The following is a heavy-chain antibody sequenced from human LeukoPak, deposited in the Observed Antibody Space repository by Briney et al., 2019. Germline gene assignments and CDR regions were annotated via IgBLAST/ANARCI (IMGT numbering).Heavy chain of an antibody. V-gene: IGHV3-48*03. CDR2: ISSSGTTI. D-gene: IGHD1-1*01. CDR1: GFTFSSYE. Sequence: GGSRRLSCAASGFTFSSYEMNWVRQAPGKGLEWVSYISSSGTTIYHADSVKGRSTISRDNAKNSLYLQMNSLRAEDAGLYYCAGGPTTGNLDYWGQGSLVTVSS. CDR3: AGGPTTGNLDY. J-gene: IGHJ4*02.